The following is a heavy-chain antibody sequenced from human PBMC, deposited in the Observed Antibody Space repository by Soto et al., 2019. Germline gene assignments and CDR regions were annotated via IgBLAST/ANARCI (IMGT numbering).Heavy chain of an antibody. J-gene: IGHJ6*02. Sequence: QVQLVQSGAEVKKPGASVKVSCKASGYTFTSYDINWERQATGQGLEWMGWMNPNSGNTGYAQKFQGRVTMTRNTSISTAYMELSSLRSEDTAVYYCARGWYGGYDTDDHYGSPPDVWGQGTTVTVSS. V-gene: IGHV1-8*01. D-gene: IGHD5-12*01. CDR3: ARGWYGGYDTDDHYGSPPDV. CDR1: GYTFTSYD. CDR2: MNPNSGNT.